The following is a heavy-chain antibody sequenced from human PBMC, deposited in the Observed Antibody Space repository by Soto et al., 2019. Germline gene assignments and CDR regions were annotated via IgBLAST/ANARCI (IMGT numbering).Heavy chain of an antibody. D-gene: IGHD3-22*01. J-gene: IGHJ4*02. V-gene: IGHV1-18*01. CDR1: GYTFTSYS. CDR2: ISAHNGNT. CDR3: ARDTGADPYYYDSSGYFDY. Sequence: QVQLVQSGAEVKKPGASVKVSCKASGYTFTSYSISWVRQAPGQGLEWMGWISAHNGNTNYAQNLQGRVTMTTDTSTSTAYMELRSLRSDDTAVYYCARDTGADPYYYDSSGYFDYWGQGTLVTVSS.